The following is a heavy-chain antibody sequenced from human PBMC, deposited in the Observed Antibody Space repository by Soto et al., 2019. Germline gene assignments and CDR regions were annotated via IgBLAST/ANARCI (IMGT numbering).Heavy chain of an antibody. CDR3: AKASMIVVVMRYDS. D-gene: IGHD3-22*01. CDR1: GFTFSSYA. Sequence: EVQLLESGGGLVEPGGSLRLSCAASGFTFSSYAMSWVRQAPGKGLEWVSVISGSGGSTYYAGSVKGRLTISRDNSNNTLYLQMNSLRAEDKGVYYCAKASMIVVVMRYDSWGQGTLVTVSS. CDR2: ISGSGGST. J-gene: IGHJ4*02. V-gene: IGHV3-23*01.